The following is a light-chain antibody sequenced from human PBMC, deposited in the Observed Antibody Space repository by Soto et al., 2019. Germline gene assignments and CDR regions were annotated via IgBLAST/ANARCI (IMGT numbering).Light chain of an antibody. CDR3: QQYGVAPPT. CDR1: QKVISNS. J-gene: IGKJ1*01. Sequence: EGVLTLSPGTLSLSPGETASLSCRASQKVISNSLAWYQHKPGQAPRLLIYAASSRAAGIPDRFSASGSGTECTLTISRREPEDLALYYCQQYGVAPPTFGQGTKVDI. CDR2: AAS. V-gene: IGKV3-20*01.